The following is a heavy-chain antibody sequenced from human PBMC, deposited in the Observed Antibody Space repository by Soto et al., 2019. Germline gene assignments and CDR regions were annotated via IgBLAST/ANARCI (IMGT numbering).Heavy chain of an antibody. CDR2: INPNSGGT. Sequence: GASVKVSCKASGYTFTGYYMHWVRQAPGQGLEWMGWINPNSGGTNYAQKFQGWVTMTRDTSISTAYMELSRLRSDDTAVYYCARALDYSNYHEREFDYWGQGTLVTVSS. V-gene: IGHV1-2*04. J-gene: IGHJ4*02. D-gene: IGHD4-4*01. CDR3: ARALDYSNYHEREFDY. CDR1: GYTFTGYY.